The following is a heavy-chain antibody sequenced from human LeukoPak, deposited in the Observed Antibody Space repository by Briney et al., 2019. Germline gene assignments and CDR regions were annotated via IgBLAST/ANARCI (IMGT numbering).Heavy chain of an antibody. J-gene: IGHJ4*02. Sequence: GASVKVSCKASGYTFTSYGISWVRQAPGQGLEWMGWISAYNGNTNYAQKLQGRVTTTTDTSTSTAYMELRSLRSDDTAVYYCARSWGGSSWYFYFDYWGQGTLVTVSS. CDR3: ARSWGGSSWYFYFDY. D-gene: IGHD6-13*01. CDR1: GYTFTSYG. CDR2: ISAYNGNT. V-gene: IGHV1-18*04.